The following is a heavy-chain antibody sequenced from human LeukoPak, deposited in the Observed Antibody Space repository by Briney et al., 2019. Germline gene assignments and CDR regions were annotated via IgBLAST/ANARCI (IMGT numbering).Heavy chain of an antibody. D-gene: IGHD2-2*01. J-gene: IGHJ4*02. CDR2: FDPEDGET. CDR1: GYTLTELS. V-gene: IGHV1-24*01. Sequence: GASVKVSCKVSGYTLTELSMHWVRQAPGKGLEWMGGFDPEDGETIYAQKFQGRVTMTEDTSTDTAYMELSSLRSEDTAVYYCATISAYCSSTSCYPPIWGQGSLVTVCS. CDR3: ATISAYCSSTSCYPPI.